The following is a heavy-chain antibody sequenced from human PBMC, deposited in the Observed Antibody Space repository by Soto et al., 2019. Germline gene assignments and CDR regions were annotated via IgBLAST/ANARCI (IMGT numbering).Heavy chain of an antibody. CDR2: ISAANGDT. D-gene: IGHD2-15*01. Sequence: QVHLVQSGAEVKKPGASVKVSCKASGYTFSSYGISWVRQAPGQGLEWMGWISAANGDTNSAPKCQGRVTMTTDTSTSTAYMELRSLRSDDTALYYCATDYRAACGGSCYYFDYWGQGTLVTVSA. J-gene: IGHJ4*02. CDR3: ATDYRAACGGSCYYFDY. V-gene: IGHV1-18*01. CDR1: GYTFSSYG.